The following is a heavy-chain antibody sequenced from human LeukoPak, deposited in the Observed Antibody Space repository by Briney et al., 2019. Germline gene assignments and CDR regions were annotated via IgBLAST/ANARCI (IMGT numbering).Heavy chain of an antibody. Sequence: KTSETLSLTCTVSGGSISSGSYYWSWIRQPAGKGLEWIGRIYTSGSTNYNPSLKSRVTISVDTSKNQFSLKLSSVTAADTAVYYCARAVYDFWSGQTLDYWGQGTLVTVSS. CDR2: IYTSGST. J-gene: IGHJ4*02. V-gene: IGHV4-61*02. CDR1: GGSISSGSYY. D-gene: IGHD3-3*01. CDR3: ARAVYDFWSGQTLDY.